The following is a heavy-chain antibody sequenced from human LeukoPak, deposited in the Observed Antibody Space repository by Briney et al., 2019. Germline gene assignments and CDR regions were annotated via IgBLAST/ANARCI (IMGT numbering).Heavy chain of an antibody. CDR1: GYTFSNYT. V-gene: IGHV1-18*01. D-gene: IGHD2-21*01. Sequence: GASVKVSCKASGYTFSNYTLNWVRQAPGQGLEWMGWINANTGNTDYAQNFQGRITMTTNPSTSTAYLALRSLTSDDTAVYYCARIKIVEEVVNPWSWGPKKKTLLTPSAYWGQGTLVTVSS. J-gene: IGHJ4*02. CDR2: INANTGNT. CDR3: ARIKIVEEVVNPWSWGPKKKTLLTPSAY.